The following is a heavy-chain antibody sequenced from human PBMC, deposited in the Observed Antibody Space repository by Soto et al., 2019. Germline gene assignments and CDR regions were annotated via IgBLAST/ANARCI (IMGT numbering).Heavy chain of an antibody. CDR3: ARGHEKSTYYYYMDV. CDR2: MNPNSGNT. V-gene: IGHV1-8*01. Sequence: ASVKVSCKASGYTFTSYYINWVRQATGQGLEWMGWMNPNSGNTGYAQKFQGRVTMTRNTSISTAYMELSSLRSEDTAVYYCARGHEKSTYYYYMDVWGKGTTVTVS. J-gene: IGHJ6*03. CDR1: GYTFTSYY.